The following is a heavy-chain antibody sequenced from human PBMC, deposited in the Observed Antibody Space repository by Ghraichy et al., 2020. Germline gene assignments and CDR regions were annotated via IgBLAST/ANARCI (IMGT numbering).Heavy chain of an antibody. CDR1: GIAFSNSI. D-gene: IGHD6-25*01. V-gene: IGHV3-30-3*01. CDR2: MSFDGYSK. J-gene: IGHJ4*02. Sequence: LSLNCAASGIAFSNSIMHWVRQAPGKGLEWVAGMSFDGYSKYYMESVKGRFTISRDDSKSTLYLQMNSLSTEDTAVYYCAREGHSSGRAPAFDHWGQGALVTVSS. CDR3: AREGHSSGRAPAFDH.